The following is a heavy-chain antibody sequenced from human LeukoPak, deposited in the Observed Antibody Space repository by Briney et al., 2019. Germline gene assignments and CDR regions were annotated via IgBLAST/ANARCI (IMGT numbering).Heavy chain of an antibody. CDR2: INHSGST. CDR3: ARGLGESSGMGY. V-gene: IGHV4-34*01. J-gene: IGHJ4*02. D-gene: IGHD3-22*01. Sequence: SETLSLTCGVDGGSFSGYYWNWIRQPPGKGLEWIGEINHSGSTNYNPSLKSRVTISVDTSKNQFSLKLSSVTAADTAVYYCARGLGESSGMGYWGQGTLVTVSS. CDR1: GGSFSGYY.